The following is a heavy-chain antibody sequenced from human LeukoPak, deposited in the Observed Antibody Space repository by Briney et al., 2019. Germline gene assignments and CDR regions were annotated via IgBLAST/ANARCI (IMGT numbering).Heavy chain of an antibody. J-gene: IGHJ4*02. Sequence: ASVKVSCKASGGTFSSYANSWVRQAPGQGLEWMGGIIPIFGTANYAQKFQGRVTITADESTSTAYMELSSLRSEDTAVYYCARGDSSGYYHVAGDWGQGTLVTVSS. CDR1: GGTFSSYA. CDR3: ARGDSSGYYHVAGD. V-gene: IGHV1-69*13. CDR2: IIPIFGTA. D-gene: IGHD3-22*01.